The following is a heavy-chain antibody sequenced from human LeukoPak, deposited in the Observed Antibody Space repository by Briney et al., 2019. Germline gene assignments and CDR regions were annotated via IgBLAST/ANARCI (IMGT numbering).Heavy chain of an antibody. CDR2: INSDGSSI. CDR3: ARETSTGKYPQNVPDY. Sequence: GSLRLSCAASGFTFSSYWMHWVRQAPGKGLVWVSRINSDGSSIAYADSVQGRFTISRDNAKNTLYLQVSSLSVEDTAVYYCARETSTGKYPQNVPDYWGQGTLVTVSS. J-gene: IGHJ4*02. D-gene: IGHD2-8*02. CDR1: GFTFSSYW. V-gene: IGHV3-74*01.